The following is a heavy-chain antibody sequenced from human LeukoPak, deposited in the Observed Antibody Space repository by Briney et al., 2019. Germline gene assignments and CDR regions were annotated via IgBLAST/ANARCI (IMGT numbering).Heavy chain of an antibody. CDR2: INHSGST. V-gene: IGHV4-34*09. CDR1: GGSFSGYY. Sequence: PSETLSLTCAVYGGSFSGYYWSWIRQPPGKGLEWIGEINHSGSTNYNPSLKSRIIISVDTSKTQFSLRLSSVSAADTAIYYCARDLGVRGMDVWGQGTTVTVSS. J-gene: IGHJ6*02. CDR3: ARDLGVRGMDV. D-gene: IGHD2-21*01.